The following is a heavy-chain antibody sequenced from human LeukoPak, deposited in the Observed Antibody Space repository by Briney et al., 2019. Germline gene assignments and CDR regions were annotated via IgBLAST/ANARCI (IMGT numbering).Heavy chain of an antibody. V-gene: IGHV3-33*01. D-gene: IGHD3-22*01. J-gene: IGHJ4*02. CDR2: IWYDGSNK. Sequence: GGSLRLSCAASGFTFSSHGMHWVRQAPGKGLEWVAVIWYDGSNKYYADSVKGRFTISRDNSKNTLYLQMNSLRAEDTAVYYCARYYYDSNGVDYWGQGTLVTVSS. CDR1: GFTFSSHG. CDR3: ARYYYDSNGVDY.